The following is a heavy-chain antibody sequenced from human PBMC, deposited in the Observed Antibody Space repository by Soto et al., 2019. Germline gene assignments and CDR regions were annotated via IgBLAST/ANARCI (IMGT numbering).Heavy chain of an antibody. CDR1: GDSIRSYY. J-gene: IGHJ6*02. D-gene: IGHD5-12*01. CDR2: IYYSGST. Sequence: SENLSLTCTVSGDSIRSYYCTWIRQPPGKGLELIGYIYYSGSTRYNPSLKSRVTISVDMSKNQFSLKLSSVIAADTAVYYCARAYGGFDNRLDVWGQGTAVTAYS. CDR3: ARAYGGFDNRLDV. V-gene: IGHV4-59*01.